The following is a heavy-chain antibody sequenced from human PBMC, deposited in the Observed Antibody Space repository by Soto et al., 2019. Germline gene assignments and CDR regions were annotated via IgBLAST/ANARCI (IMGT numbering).Heavy chain of an antibody. CDR2: ISRDGSYI. CDR1: GFTFSRHA. V-gene: IGHV3-30*04. Sequence: SLRLSCAASGFTFSRHAIHWVRLTPGRGLEWVLAISRDGSYIYYTDSVKGQFTVSRDNSKNTVFVQMNRLIPDDTALYFCARTRNGGVADSFDSWGQGTRVTVSS. D-gene: IGHD3-3*01. J-gene: IGHJ5*01. CDR3: ARTRNGGVADSFDS.